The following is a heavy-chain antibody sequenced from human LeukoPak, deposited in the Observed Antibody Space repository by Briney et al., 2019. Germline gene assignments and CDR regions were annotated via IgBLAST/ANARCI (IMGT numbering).Heavy chain of an antibody. V-gene: IGHV3-30*03. J-gene: IGHJ4*02. CDR2: ISFDRSAK. CDR3: ARERVTTTSFDY. CDR1: GFTFSNYG. D-gene: IGHD2/OR15-2a*01. Sequence: PGGSLRLSCAASGFTFSNYGMHWVRQAPGKGLEWVSVISFDRSAKYYADSVKGRFTISRDNSKNTLYLQMTSLRAEDTAVYYCARERVTTTSFDYWGQGVLVTVSS.